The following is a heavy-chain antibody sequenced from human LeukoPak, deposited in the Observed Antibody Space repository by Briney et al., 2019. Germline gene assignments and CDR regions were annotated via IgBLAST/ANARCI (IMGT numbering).Heavy chain of an antibody. CDR3: VRDWDHFDFDS. J-gene: IGHJ5*01. Sequence: GGSLRLSCAASGFTFSSYAMSWVRQAPGKGLVWVSRINSDGGSTSYADSVKGRFTISRDNAKNTLYLQMKSLRAEDTAVYYCVRDWDHFDFDSWGLGTLVTVSS. CDR1: GFTFSSYA. V-gene: IGHV3-74*01. CDR2: INSDGGST. D-gene: IGHD3-9*01.